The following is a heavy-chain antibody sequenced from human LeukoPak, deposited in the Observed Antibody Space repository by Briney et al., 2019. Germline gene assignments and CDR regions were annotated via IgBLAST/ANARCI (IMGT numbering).Heavy chain of an antibody. V-gene: IGHV4-61*02. J-gene: IGHJ4*02. Sequence: SETLSLTCTVSGGSISSGSYYWSWIRQPAGKGLEWIGRIYTSGSTNYNPSLKSRVTISADTSKNQFSLKLSSVTAADTAVYYCARIAAAAFDYWGQGTLVTVSS. CDR1: GGSISSGSYY. D-gene: IGHD6-13*01. CDR2: IYTSGST. CDR3: ARIAAAAFDY.